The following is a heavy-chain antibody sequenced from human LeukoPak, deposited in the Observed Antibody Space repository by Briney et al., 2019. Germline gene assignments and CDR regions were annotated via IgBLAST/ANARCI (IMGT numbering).Heavy chain of an antibody. D-gene: IGHD4-17*01. Sequence: GGSLRLSCAASGFIFSSYWMHWVRQVPGKGLVWVSRIKSDGSSTTYADSVKGRFTISRDNAKNTLYLQMNSLRAEDTAVYYCARDQTYGDYWYFDLWGRGTLVTVSS. CDR3: ARDQTYGDYWYFDL. CDR1: GFIFSSYW. V-gene: IGHV3-74*01. CDR2: IKSDGSST. J-gene: IGHJ2*01.